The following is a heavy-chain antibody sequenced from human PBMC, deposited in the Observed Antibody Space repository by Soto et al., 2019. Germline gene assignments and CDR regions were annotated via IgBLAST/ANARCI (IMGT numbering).Heavy chain of an antibody. D-gene: IGHD3-3*01. CDR1: GFSLSTSGMC. CDR3: ARDKDDFWSGHFDY. CDR2: IDWDDDK. V-gene: IGHV2-70*11. J-gene: IGHJ4*02. Sequence: GSGPTLVNPTQTLTLTCTFSGFSLSTSGMCVSWIRQPPGKALEWLARIDWDDDKYYSTSLKTRLTISKDTSKNQVVLTMTNMDPVDTATYYCARDKDDFWSGHFDYWGQGTLVTVSS.